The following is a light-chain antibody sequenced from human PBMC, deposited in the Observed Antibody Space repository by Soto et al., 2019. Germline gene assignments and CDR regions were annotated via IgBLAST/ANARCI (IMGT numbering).Light chain of an antibody. V-gene: IGLV2-14*03. CDR1: SSDVGLYNY. CDR2: DVS. CDR3: TSYTSSGTYV. Sequence: QSVLTQPASVSGSPGQSITISCTGTSSDVGLYNYVSWYRHLPGKAPELIIYDVSNRPSGVSNRFSGSKSANTASLTISGLQAEDEADYYCTSYTSSGTYVFGTGTKVTVL. J-gene: IGLJ1*01.